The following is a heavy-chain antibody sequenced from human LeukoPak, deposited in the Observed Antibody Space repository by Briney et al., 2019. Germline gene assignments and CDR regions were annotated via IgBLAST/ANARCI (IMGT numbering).Heavy chain of an antibody. J-gene: IGHJ2*01. CDR1: GGSFSGYY. CDR2: ISHSGST. Sequence: PSETLSLTCAVSGGSFSGYYWSWIRQPPGKGLEWIGEISHSGSTNYSPSLKSRVTISVDTSKNQFSLNLSSVTAADTAVYYCARALVRATMVWYFDLSGRGTLVTVSS. CDR3: ARALVRATMVWYFDL. V-gene: IGHV4-34*01. D-gene: IGHD5-12*01.